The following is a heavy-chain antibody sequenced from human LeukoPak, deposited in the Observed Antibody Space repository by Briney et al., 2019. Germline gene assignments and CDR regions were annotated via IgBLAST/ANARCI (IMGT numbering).Heavy chain of an antibody. CDR3: ARIPTNAVPSAHNGFDI. Sequence: SETLSLTCTVSGDSISSYYWSWIRQPPGKGLEWIGYIYYSGSTNYNPSLKGRVTISVDTSKNQFSLRLNSVTAADTSIYYCARIPTNAVPSAHNGFDIWGQGTMLTVSS. D-gene: IGHD6-19*01. J-gene: IGHJ3*02. CDR1: GDSISSYY. V-gene: IGHV4-59*08. CDR2: IYYSGST.